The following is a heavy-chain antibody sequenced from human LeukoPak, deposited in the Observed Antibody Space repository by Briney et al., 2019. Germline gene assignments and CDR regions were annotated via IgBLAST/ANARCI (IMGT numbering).Heavy chain of an antibody. CDR3: ARGKGSSGWYGRALGY. CDR2: MNPNSGNT. D-gene: IGHD6-19*01. CDR1: GYTFTGYY. Sequence: ASVKVSCKASGYTFTGYYMHWVRQATGQGLEWMGWMNPNSGNTGYAQKFQGRVTMTRNTSISTAYMELSSLRSEDTAVYYCARGKGSSGWYGRALGYWGQGTLATVSS. V-gene: IGHV1-8*02. J-gene: IGHJ4*02.